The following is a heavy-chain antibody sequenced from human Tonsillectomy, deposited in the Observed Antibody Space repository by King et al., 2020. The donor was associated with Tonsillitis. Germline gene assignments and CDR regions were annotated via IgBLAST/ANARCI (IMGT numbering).Heavy chain of an antibody. CDR2: IKQDGSDN. Sequence: VQLVESGGGLVQPGGSLRLSCAASGFTFTKFWMTWVRQAPGKGLEWVANIKQDGSDNYYLDSVRGRFSVSRDNTKNAIYLQMSSLRVEDTAVYYCVREWLYWGRGTLVTVSS. CDR1: GFTFTKFW. D-gene: IGHD5-12*01. CDR3: VREWLY. V-gene: IGHV3-7*03. J-gene: IGHJ4*02.